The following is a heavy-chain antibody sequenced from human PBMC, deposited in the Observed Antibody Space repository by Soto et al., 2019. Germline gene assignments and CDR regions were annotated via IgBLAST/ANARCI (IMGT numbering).Heavy chain of an antibody. Sequence: VQLVQSGAEVKKPGASVKVSCKASGYTFNTYGISWVRQAPGQGLEWMGWISTFNGETRYAQKFQARVTVTTDTSTTTGYMERRSLRSDDTAVYYCARDVGYCSSSTCLIDHWGQGTLVTVSS. D-gene: IGHD2-2*01. V-gene: IGHV1-18*01. CDR1: GYTFNTYG. CDR2: ISTFNGET. CDR3: ARDVGYCSSSTCLIDH. J-gene: IGHJ4*02.